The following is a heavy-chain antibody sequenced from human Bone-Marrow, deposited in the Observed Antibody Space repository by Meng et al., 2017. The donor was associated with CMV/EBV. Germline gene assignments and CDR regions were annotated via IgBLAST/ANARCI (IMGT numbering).Heavy chain of an antibody. Sequence: SVKVSCKASGGTFSSYAISWVRQAPGQGLEWMGGIIPIFGTANYAQKFQGRVTITTDESTSTAYMELSSLRSEDTALYYCASGLLPSIQLWSSKPLYYYYGMDVWGQGTTVTVSS. CDR2: IIPIFGTA. V-gene: IGHV1-69*05. CDR3: ASGLLPSIQLWSSKPLYYYYGMDV. D-gene: IGHD5-18*01. J-gene: IGHJ6*02. CDR1: GGTFSSYA.